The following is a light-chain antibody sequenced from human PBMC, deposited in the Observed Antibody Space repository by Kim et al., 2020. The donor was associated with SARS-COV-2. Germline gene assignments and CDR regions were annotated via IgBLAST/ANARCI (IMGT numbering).Light chain of an antibody. CDR3: QQRNSWPPWT. Sequence: EIVLTQSPATLSLSPGERATLYCRASQNVNTYLAWYQQKLGQAPRLLIYGSSKRATGIPARFTGSGSGTDFTLTISSLEPEDFGVYYCQQRNSWPPWTFGQGTTVDIK. V-gene: IGKV3-11*01. J-gene: IGKJ1*01. CDR2: GSS. CDR1: QNVNTY.